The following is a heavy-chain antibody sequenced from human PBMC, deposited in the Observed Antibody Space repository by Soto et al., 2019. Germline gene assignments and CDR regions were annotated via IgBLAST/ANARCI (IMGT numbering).Heavy chain of an antibody. Sequence: SETLSLTCAVSGGSISSSNWWSWVRQPPGKGLEWIGEIYHSGSTNYNPSLKSRVTISVDKSKNQFSLKLSSVTAADTAVYYCARATTNGGRYYGMDVWGQGTTVTVSS. D-gene: IGHD1-1*01. CDR1: GGSISSSNW. J-gene: IGHJ6*02. CDR3: ARATTNGGRYYGMDV. CDR2: IYHSGST. V-gene: IGHV4-4*02.